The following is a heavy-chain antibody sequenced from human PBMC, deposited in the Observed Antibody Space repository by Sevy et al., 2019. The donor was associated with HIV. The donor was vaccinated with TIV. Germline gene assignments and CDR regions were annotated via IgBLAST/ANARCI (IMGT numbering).Heavy chain of an antibody. CDR2: FDPEDGET. Sequence: ASVKVSCKVSGSALTELAMHWVRQAPGKGLEWMATFDPEDGETFYAQKFQGRVTMTEDTSTDTAYLELVSLRSEDTAVYYCATTKDYYEGSGYPFDGWDQGTLVTVSS. CDR3: ATTKDYYEGSGYPFDG. V-gene: IGHV1-24*01. J-gene: IGHJ4*02. CDR1: GSALTELA. D-gene: IGHD3-22*01.